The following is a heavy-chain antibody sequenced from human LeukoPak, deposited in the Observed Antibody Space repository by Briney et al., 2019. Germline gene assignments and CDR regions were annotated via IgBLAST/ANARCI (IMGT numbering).Heavy chain of an antibody. Sequence: ASVKVSCKASGYTFTGYYMHWVRQAPGQGLEWMGWINPNSGGTNYAQKFQGRVTMTRDTSISTAYMELSRLRSDDTAVYYCARISRGKKYYYDSSGYIYWFDPWGQGTLVTVSS. V-gene: IGHV1-2*02. D-gene: IGHD3-22*01. CDR1: GYTFTGYY. J-gene: IGHJ5*02. CDR2: INPNSGGT. CDR3: ARISRGKKYYYDSSGYIYWFDP.